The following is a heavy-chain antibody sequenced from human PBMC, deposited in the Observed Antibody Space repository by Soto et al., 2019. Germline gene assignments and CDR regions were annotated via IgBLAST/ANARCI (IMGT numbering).Heavy chain of an antibody. CDR3: ARDRVAIQQLVWFDP. CDR2: ISAYNGNT. CDR1: GDTSTSYG. V-gene: IGHV1-18*03. D-gene: IGHD6-13*01. Sequence: ASVKVSCKASGDTSTSYGISWVRQAPGQGLEWMGWISAYNGNTNYAQKLQGRVTMTTDTSTSTAYLEMRSLRSDDMAVYYCARDRVAIQQLVWFDPWGQGTLVTVSS. J-gene: IGHJ5*02.